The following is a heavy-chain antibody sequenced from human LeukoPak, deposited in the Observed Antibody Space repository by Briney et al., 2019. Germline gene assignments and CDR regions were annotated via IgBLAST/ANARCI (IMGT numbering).Heavy chain of an antibody. CDR3: ARGDFWSGYYPFDY. CDR1: GGSISSSSYY. V-gene: IGHV4-39*07. D-gene: IGHD3-3*01. Sequence: SETLSLTCTVSGGSISSSSYYWGWIRQPPGKGLEWIGSIYYSGSTYYNPSLKSRVTISVDTSKNQFSLKLSSVTAADTAVYYCARGDFWSGYYPFDYWGQGTLVTVSS. J-gene: IGHJ4*02. CDR2: IYYSGST.